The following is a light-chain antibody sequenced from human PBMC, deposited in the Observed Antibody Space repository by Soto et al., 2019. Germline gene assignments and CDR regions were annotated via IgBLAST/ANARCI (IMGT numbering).Light chain of an antibody. Sequence: EILMTQSPATLSVSPGERATLSCRASQGVSSNLAWYQQKPGQVPRLLIYGASTRATGIPARFSGSGSGTEFTLTISSLQSEDFAVYYCQQYTLWPLTFGQGTRLEIK. J-gene: IGKJ5*01. CDR3: QQYTLWPLT. V-gene: IGKV3-15*01. CDR2: GAS. CDR1: QGVSSN.